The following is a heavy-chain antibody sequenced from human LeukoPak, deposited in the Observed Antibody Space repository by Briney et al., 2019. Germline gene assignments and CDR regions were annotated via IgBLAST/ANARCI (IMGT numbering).Heavy chain of an antibody. CDR2: INHSGST. Sequence: PSETLSLTCTVSGGSISSSSYYWGWIRQPPGKGLEWIGEINHSGSTNYNPSLKSRVTISVDTSKNQFSLKLSSVTAADTAVYYCARGTIPSWFDPWGQGTLVTVSS. V-gene: IGHV4-39*07. J-gene: IGHJ5*02. CDR1: GGSISSSSYY. D-gene: IGHD3-3*01. CDR3: ARGTIPSWFDP.